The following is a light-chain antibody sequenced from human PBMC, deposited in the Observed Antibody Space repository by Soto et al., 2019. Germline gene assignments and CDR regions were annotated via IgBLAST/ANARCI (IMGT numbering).Light chain of an antibody. CDR1: SSNIGNNY. V-gene: IGLV1-51*01. CDR2: DNN. J-gene: IGLJ1*01. Sequence: QSVLTQPPSVSAAPGQKVTISCSGSSSNIGNNYVSWYQQLPGTAPKLLIYDNNKRPSGIPDRFSGSKSGTSATLGITGLQTGDEADYYCGTWGNSLRAGVFGTGTKVTVL. CDR3: GTWGNSLRAGV.